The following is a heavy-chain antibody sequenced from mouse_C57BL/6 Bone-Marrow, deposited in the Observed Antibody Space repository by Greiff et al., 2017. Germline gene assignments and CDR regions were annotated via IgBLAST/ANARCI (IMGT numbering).Heavy chain of an antibody. J-gene: IGHJ3*01. CDR2: ILPGSGGT. V-gene: IGHV1-9*01. CDR1: GYTFTGYW. Sequence: VQLQQSGAELMKPGASVKLSCKATGYTFTGYWIEWVKQRPGHGLEWIGEILPGSGGTNYNEKFKGKATFTADTSSNTAYMQLSSLTTEDSAIDYCARSPYDYGTAWFAYWGQGTLVTVSA. D-gene: IGHD1-1*01. CDR3: ARSPYDYGTAWFAY.